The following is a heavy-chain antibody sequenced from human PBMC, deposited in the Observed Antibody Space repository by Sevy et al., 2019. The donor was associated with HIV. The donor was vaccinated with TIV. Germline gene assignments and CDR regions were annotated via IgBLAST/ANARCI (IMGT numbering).Heavy chain of an antibody. CDR2: IYSGGST. CDR3: ARDRYYDASGYYYYYYGLDV. Sequence: GGSLRLSCAASTFRVIDNYMSWVRQAPGKGLEWVSTIYSGGSTFYADSVKGRFTISRDNSKNTLYLQMNSLRAEDTAVNYCARDRYYDASGYYYYYYGLDVWGQGTTVTVSS. D-gene: IGHD3-22*01. J-gene: IGHJ6*02. CDR1: TFRVIDNY. V-gene: IGHV3-66*01.